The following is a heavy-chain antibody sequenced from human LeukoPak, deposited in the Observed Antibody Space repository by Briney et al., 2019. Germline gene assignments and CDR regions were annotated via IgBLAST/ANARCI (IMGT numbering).Heavy chain of an antibody. CDR1: GGSFSGYY. V-gene: IGHV4-34*01. J-gene: IGHJ4*02. CDR2: INHSGST. D-gene: IGHD6-13*01. Sequence: SETLSLTCAVYGGSFSGYYWSWIRQPPGKGLEWIGEINHSGSTNYNPSLKSRVTISVDTSKNQFSLKLSSVTAADTAVYYCARGLGEQQLVPLVTLDYWGQGTLVTVSS. CDR3: ARGLGEQQLVPLVTLDY.